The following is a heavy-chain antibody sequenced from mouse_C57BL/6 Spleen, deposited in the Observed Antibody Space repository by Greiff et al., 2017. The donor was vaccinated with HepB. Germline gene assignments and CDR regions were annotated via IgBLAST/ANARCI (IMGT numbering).Heavy chain of an antibody. CDR3: ARQGGYDYDY. CDR1: GFTFSSYG. J-gene: IGHJ2*01. D-gene: IGHD2-4*01. V-gene: IGHV5-6*02. CDR2: ISSGGSYT. Sequence: DVMLVESGGDLVKPGGSLKLSCAASGFTFSSYGMSWVRQTPDKRLEWVATISSGGSYTYYPDSVKGRFTISRDNAKNTLYLQMSSLKSEDTAMYYCARQGGYDYDYWGQGTTLTVSS.